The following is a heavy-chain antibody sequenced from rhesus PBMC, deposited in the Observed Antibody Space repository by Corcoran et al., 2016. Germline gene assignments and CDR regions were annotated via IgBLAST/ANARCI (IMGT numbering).Heavy chain of an antibody. CDR2: IYGSGSSN. D-gene: IGHD3-9*01. CDR1: GCSISSSY. V-gene: IGHV4-169*02. Sequence: QLQLQESGPGLVKPSETLSVTCAVSGCSISSSYWSWIRQAPGKGLEWIGSIYGSGSSNNYNPSLKSRVTLSVDTSKNQLSLKLSSVTTADTAVYYCASNEDDYGYDYNVWGQGVLVTVSS. CDR3: ASNEDDYGYDYNV. J-gene: IGHJ4*01.